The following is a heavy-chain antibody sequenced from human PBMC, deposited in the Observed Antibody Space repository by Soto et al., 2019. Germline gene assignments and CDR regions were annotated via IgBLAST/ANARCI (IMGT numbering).Heavy chain of an antibody. Sequence: PGGSLRLSCAASGFTFSSNAMTWVRQAPGKGLEWVSAMTGSTGRTFYADSVKGRFTISRDNSKNTLYLQMNGLRAEDTAVYYCAYSSTPFDYWGQGTLVTVSS. J-gene: IGHJ4*02. CDR3: AYSSTPFDY. D-gene: IGHD6-13*01. CDR1: GFTFSSNA. CDR2: MTGSTGRT. V-gene: IGHV3-23*01.